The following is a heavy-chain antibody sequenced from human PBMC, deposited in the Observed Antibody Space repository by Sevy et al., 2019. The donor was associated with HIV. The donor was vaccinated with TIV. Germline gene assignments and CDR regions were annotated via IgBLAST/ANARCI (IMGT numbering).Heavy chain of an antibody. CDR3: AGGAGGACDI. D-gene: IGHD3-16*01. J-gene: IGHJ3*02. CDR1: GFTFSSYA. V-gene: IGHV3-30-3*01. Sequence: GGSLRLSCAASGFTFSSYAMHWVRQAPGKGLEWVAVISYDGSNKYYADSVKGRFTISRDISKNTLYLQMNSLRAEDTAVYYGAGGAGGACDIWGQGTMVTVSS. CDR2: ISYDGSNK.